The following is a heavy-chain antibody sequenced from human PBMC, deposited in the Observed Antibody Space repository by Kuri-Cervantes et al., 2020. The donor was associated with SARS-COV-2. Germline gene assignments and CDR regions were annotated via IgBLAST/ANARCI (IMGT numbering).Heavy chain of an antibody. CDR2: INWSGGST. Sequence: GESLKISCAASGFTFDDYGMSWVRQAPGKGLEWVSGINWSGGSTGYADSVKGRFTISRNNAKNSLYLQMNSLRAEDTAVYYCASGSITIFGVVTTGFDYWGQGTLVTVSS. CDR1: GFTFDDYG. V-gene: IGHV3-20*04. D-gene: IGHD3-3*01. CDR3: ASGSITIFGVVTTGFDY. J-gene: IGHJ4*02.